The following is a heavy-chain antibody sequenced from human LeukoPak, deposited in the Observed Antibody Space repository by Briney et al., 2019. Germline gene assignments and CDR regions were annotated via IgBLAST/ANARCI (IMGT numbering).Heavy chain of an antibody. D-gene: IGHD6-13*01. CDR2: IYYSGST. V-gene: IGHV4-31*03. CDR3: ARNSGYSSSWYYYYYGMDV. CDR1: GGSISSGGYY. J-gene: IGHJ6*02. Sequence: SETLSLTCTVSGGSISSGGYYWSWIRQHPGKGLEWIGYIYYSGSTYYNPSLKSRVTISVDTSKNQFSLKLSSVTAADTAVYYCARNSGYSSSWYYYYYGMDVWGQGTLVTVSS.